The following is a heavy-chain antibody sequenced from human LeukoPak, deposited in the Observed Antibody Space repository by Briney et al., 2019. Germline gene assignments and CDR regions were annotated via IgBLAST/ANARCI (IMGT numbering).Heavy chain of an antibody. CDR3: ARVTVTADSDAFDI. CDR1: GFIFSNYA. J-gene: IGHJ3*02. Sequence: GGSLRLSCAASGFIFSNYAMSWVRQAPGKGPEWVSAISGSGGSTYHADSVKGRFTISRDNSKHTLYLQMNSLRTEDTAVYYCARVTVTADSDAFDIWGQGTMVTVSS. D-gene: IGHD4-11*01. V-gene: IGHV3-23*01. CDR2: ISGSGGST.